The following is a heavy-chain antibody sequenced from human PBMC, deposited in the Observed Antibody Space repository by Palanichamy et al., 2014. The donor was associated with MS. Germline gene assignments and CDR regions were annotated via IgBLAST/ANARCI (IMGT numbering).Heavy chain of an antibody. CDR1: GFTVSSNY. CDR2: IYSGGST. CDR3: ARNYYYDSVY. Sequence: EVQLVETGGGLIQPGESLRLSCAASGFTVSSNYMSWVRQAPGKGLEWVSVIYSGGSTYYADSVKGRFIISRDNSKNTLYLQMNCLRAEDTAVYYCARNYYYDSVYWGQGTLVTVSS. V-gene: IGHV3-53*02. J-gene: IGHJ4*02. D-gene: IGHD3-22*01.